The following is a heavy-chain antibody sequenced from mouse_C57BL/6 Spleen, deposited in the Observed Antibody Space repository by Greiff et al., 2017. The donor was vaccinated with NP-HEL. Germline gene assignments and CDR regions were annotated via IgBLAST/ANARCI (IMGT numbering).Heavy chain of an antibody. CDR3: ARLITTRAMDY. Sequence: QVQLQQPGAELVMPGASVKLSCKASGYTFTSYWMHWVKQRPGQGLEWIGEIDPSDSYTNYNQKFKGKSTLTVDKPSSTAYMQLSSLTSEDSAVYYCARLITTRAMDYWGQGTSVTVSS. CDR1: GYTFTSYW. J-gene: IGHJ4*01. V-gene: IGHV1-69*01. CDR2: IDPSDSYT. D-gene: IGHD1-1*01.